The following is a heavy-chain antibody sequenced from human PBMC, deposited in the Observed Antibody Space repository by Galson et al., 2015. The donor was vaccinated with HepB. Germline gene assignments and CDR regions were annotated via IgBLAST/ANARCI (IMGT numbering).Heavy chain of an antibody. D-gene: IGHD1-26*01. Sequence: SLRLSCAASGFTFDDYTMHWVRQAPGKGLEWVSLISWDGGSTYYADSVKGRFTISRDNSKNSLYLQMNSLRTEDTALYYCAKDIGMELVGMHVWGQGTPVTVSS. V-gene: IGHV3-43*01. CDR3: AKDIGMELVGMHV. CDR2: ISWDGGST. CDR1: GFTFDDYT. J-gene: IGHJ6*02.